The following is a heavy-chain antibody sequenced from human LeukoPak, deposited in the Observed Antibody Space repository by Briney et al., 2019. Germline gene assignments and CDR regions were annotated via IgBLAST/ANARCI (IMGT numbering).Heavy chain of an antibody. D-gene: IGHD3-10*01. V-gene: IGHV3-23*01. CDR2: ISSSGGST. CDR1: GFTFSSYA. J-gene: IGHJ4*02. Sequence: VQPGGSLRLSCAASGFTFSSYAMSWVRQAPGKGLEWVSAISSSGGSTYYADSVKGRFTISRDNSRNTLYLQTNSLRAEDTAVYYCAKNYGSGNYYLDDWGQGTLVTVSS. CDR3: AKNYGSGNYYLDD.